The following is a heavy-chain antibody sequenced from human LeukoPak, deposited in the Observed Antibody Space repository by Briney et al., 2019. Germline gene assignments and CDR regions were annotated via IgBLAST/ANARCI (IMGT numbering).Heavy chain of an antibody. Sequence: QPSETLSLTCTVSGGSISSGSYYWSWIRQPAGKGLEWIGRIYTSGSTNYNPSLKSRVTISVDTSKNQFSLKLSSVTAADTAVYYCARESRIVVVIINPDDAFDIWGQGTMVTVSS. D-gene: IGHD3-22*01. J-gene: IGHJ3*02. CDR2: IYTSGST. CDR3: ARESRIVVVIINPDDAFDI. CDR1: GGSISSGSYY. V-gene: IGHV4-61*02.